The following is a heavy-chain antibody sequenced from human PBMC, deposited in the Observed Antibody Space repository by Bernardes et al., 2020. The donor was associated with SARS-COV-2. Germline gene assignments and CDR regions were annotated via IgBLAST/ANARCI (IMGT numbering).Heavy chain of an antibody. CDR3: ATNSPSDLSNWFDP. CDR1: GYTLTELS. J-gene: IGHJ5*02. CDR2: FDPEDGET. D-gene: IGHD1-20*01. Sequence: ASVKVSCKVSGYTLTELSMHWVRQAPGKGLEWMGGFDPEDGETIYAQKFQGRVTMTEDTSTDTAYMELSSLRSEDTAVYYCATNSPSDLSNWFDPWGQGTLVTGSS. V-gene: IGHV1-24*01.